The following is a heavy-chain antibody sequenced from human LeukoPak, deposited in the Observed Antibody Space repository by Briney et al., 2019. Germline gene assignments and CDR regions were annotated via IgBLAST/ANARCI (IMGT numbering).Heavy chain of an antibody. J-gene: IGHJ4*02. Sequence: SETLSLTCAVYGGSFSGYYWSWIRQPPGKGLEWIGEINHSGSTNYNPSLKGRVTISVDTSKNQFSLKLSSVTAADTAVYYCARGYVLFDYWGQGTLVTVSS. CDR3: ARGYVLFDY. D-gene: IGHD3-16*01. CDR1: GGSFSGYY. V-gene: IGHV4-34*01. CDR2: INHSGST.